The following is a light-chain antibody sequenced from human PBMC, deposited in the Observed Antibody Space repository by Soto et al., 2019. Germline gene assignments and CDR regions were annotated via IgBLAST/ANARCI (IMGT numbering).Light chain of an antibody. CDR3: QQSYNLKFT. J-gene: IGKJ3*01. V-gene: IGKV1-5*01. Sequence: DIQMTQSPSTLSASVGDRVTITCRASQSISSWLAWYQQKPGKAPKLLIYDASSLESGVPSRFSGSGSGADFTLTISSLQPEDTATHYCQQSYNLKFTFGPGTKVDIK. CDR1: QSISSW. CDR2: DAS.